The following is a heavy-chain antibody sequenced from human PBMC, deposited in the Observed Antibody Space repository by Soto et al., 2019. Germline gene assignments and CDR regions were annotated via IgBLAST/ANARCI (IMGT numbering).Heavy chain of an antibody. Sequence: SETLSLTCAVSGVSISSSRYYWGWIRQSPGKGLEWIGSIYYSGNTQYNPSLKSRVTISVDTSKSQFSLNLTSVTAADTAVYYCARHRSSGWYVEFDYRGQGTLVTVSS. V-gene: IGHV4-39*01. J-gene: IGHJ4*02. CDR1: GVSISSSRYY. D-gene: IGHD6-19*01. CDR3: ARHRSSGWYVEFDY. CDR2: IYYSGNT.